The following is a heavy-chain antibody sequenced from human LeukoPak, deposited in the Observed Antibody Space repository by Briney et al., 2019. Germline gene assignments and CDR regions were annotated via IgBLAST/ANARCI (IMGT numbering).Heavy chain of an antibody. CDR3: ARAYCGGECTAGGAFDI. D-gene: IGHD2-21*01. Sequence: SETLSLTCSVSGVYVGSHFWSWVRQPAGKALERIGRVSASGTTSSNPSLNSRVTMSLDTSKNQFSLKLTSVTAADTGVYFCARAYCGGECTAGGAFDIWGQGTMVTVSS. CDR1: GVYVGSHF. CDR2: VSASGTT. J-gene: IGHJ3*02. V-gene: IGHV4-4*07.